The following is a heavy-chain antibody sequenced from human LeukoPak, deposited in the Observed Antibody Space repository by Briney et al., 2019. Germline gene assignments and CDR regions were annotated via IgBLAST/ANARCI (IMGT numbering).Heavy chain of an antibody. CDR1: GYTFTCYY. V-gene: IGHV1-2*02. Sequence: ASVTVSFKASGYTFTCYYMHWVRQAPGQGLEWMGWINPNSGGTNYAQKFQGRVTMTMDASISTAYMELSRLRSDDTAVYYCAREYCSSTSCVRGAFDPWGQGTLVTVSS. J-gene: IGHJ5*02. D-gene: IGHD2-2*01. CDR2: INPNSGGT. CDR3: AREYCSSTSCVRGAFDP.